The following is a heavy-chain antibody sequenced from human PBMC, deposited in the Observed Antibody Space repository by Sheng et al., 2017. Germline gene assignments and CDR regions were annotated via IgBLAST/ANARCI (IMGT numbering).Heavy chain of an antibody. Sequence: QVQLVQSGAEVKMPGSSVKVSCKSSGGTFSSYNIHWVRQAPGQGLDWVGKIIPILGITKNAQKFQGRVTITADRVTSTAYMELNSLRSDDTAVYYCARSMSDYYFYLDLWGKGPRSPSP. J-gene: IGHJ6*03. CDR2: IIPILGIT. CDR1: GGTFSSYN. CDR3: ARSMSDYYFYLDL. V-gene: IGHV1-69*02.